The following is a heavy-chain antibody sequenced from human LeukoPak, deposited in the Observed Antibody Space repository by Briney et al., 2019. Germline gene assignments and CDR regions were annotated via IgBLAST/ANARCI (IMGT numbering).Heavy chain of an antibody. J-gene: IGHJ4*02. Sequence: SQTLSLTCTVSGGSISSGGYYWSWIRQPPGKGLEWIGYIYHSGSTYYNPSLKSRVTISVDTSKNQFSLKLSSVTAADTAVYYCARASSSGWYADYWGQGTLVTVSS. D-gene: IGHD6-19*01. CDR1: GGSISSGGYY. CDR3: ARASSSGWYADY. CDR2: IYHSGST. V-gene: IGHV4-30-2*01.